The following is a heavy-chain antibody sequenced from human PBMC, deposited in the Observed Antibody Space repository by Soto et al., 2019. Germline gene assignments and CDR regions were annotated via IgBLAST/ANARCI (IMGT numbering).Heavy chain of an antibody. D-gene: IGHD3-9*01. CDR3: AKAASDYDILTGYYCFDY. CDR2: ISGSGGST. J-gene: IGHJ4*02. CDR1: GFTFSSYA. V-gene: IGHV3-23*01. Sequence: GGSLRLSCAASGFTFSSYAMSWVRQAPGKGLEWVSAISGSGGSTYYADSVKGRFTISRDNSKNTLYLQMNSLRAEDTAVYYCAKAASDYDILTGYYCFDYWGQGTLVTVSS.